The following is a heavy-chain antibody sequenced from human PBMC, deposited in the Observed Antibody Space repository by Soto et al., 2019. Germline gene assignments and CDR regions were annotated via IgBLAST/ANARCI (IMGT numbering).Heavy chain of an antibody. Sequence: QAGGSLRLSCAASGFTFSSYAMHWVRQAPGKGLEYVSAISSNGGSTYYADSVKGRFTISRDNSKNTLYLQMGSLRAEDMAVYYCARSRPLLTYYYYYGMDVWGQGTTVTVSS. V-gene: IGHV3-64*02. CDR3: ARSRPLLTYYYYYGMDV. J-gene: IGHJ6*02. CDR2: ISSNGGST. CDR1: GFTFSSYA. D-gene: IGHD2-15*01.